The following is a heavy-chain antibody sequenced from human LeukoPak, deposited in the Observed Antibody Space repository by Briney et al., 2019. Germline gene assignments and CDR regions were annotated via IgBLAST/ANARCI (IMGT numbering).Heavy chain of an antibody. J-gene: IGHJ4*02. V-gene: IGHV3-23*01. D-gene: IGHD3-16*02. CDR1: GFTFSSYA. CDR2: ISGSGGST. Sequence: GGSLRLSCAASGFTFSSYAMSWVRQAPGKGLEWVSAISGSGGSTYYADSVKGRFTISRDNSKNTLYLQMNSLRAEDTAVYYCAKANVWGSYRYYSDYWGQGTLVTVSS. CDR3: AKANVWGSYRYYSDY.